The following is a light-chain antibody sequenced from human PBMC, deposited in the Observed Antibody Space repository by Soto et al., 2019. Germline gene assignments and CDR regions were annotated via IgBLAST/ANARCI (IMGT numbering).Light chain of an antibody. CDR2: GVS. Sequence: EIVLTQSPGTLALSPGDGATPSCRASQTVNRNYLAWYHQRPGQPPRLLIYGVSNRASGVPDRFSGGGSGTEFTLTIVSLEPDDFGVYYCQQYIDSHRTFVPGTKV. V-gene: IGKV3-20*01. CDR3: QQYIDSHRT. J-gene: IGKJ1*01. CDR1: QTVNRNY.